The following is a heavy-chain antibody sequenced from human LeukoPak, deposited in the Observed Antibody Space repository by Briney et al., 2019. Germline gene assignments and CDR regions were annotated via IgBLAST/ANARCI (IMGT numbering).Heavy chain of an antibody. Sequence: ASETLSLTCTVSGVSISSSNSYWGWIRQPPGKGLEWIGSIYYSGNTYYNASLKSQVSISIDTSKNQFSLRLTSVTAADTAVYYCARGEEAAGDYWGQGTLVTVSS. CDR2: IYYSGNT. CDR3: ARGEEAAGDY. J-gene: IGHJ4*02. CDR1: GVSISSSNSY. V-gene: IGHV4-39*01. D-gene: IGHD6-13*01.